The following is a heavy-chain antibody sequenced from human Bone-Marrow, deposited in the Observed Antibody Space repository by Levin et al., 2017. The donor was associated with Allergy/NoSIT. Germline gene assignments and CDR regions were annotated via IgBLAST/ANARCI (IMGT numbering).Heavy chain of an antibody. CDR1: GFHFTTHA. J-gene: IGHJ5*02. CDR3: ARDRVVVVGLFQS. CDR2: ISGSGDST. Sequence: SCAASGFHFTTHAMSWVRQAPGQGLEWVSAISGSGDSTFYSESVKGRFTISRDNSKNTFSLQMNNLRAEDTGIYYCARDRVVVVGLFQSWGQGTQVTGSS. V-gene: IGHV3-23*01. D-gene: IGHD2-15*01.